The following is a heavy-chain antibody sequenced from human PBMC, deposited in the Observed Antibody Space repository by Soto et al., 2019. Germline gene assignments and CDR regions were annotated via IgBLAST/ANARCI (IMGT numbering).Heavy chain of an antibody. CDR1: GGTFSSYA. CDR2: IIPIFGTA. J-gene: IGHJ4*02. CDR3: ARDHYDSSGYYYVDDY. V-gene: IGHV1-69*13. D-gene: IGHD3-22*01. Sequence: GASVKVSCKASGGTFSSYAISWVRQAPGQGLEWMGGIIPIFGTANYAQKFQGRVTITADESTSTAYMELSSLRSEDTAVYYCARDHYDSSGYYYVDDYWGQGTLVTVSS.